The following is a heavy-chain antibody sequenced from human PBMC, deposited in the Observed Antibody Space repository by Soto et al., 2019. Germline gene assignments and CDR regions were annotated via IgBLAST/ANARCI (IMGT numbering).Heavy chain of an antibody. D-gene: IGHD6-13*01. V-gene: IGHV3-23*01. CDR1: GFTFSSYA. J-gene: IGHJ6*02. CDR2: ISGSGGST. Sequence: GGSLRLSCAASGFTFSSYAMSWVRQAPGKGLEWVSAISGSGGSTYYADSVKGRFTISRDNSKNTLYLQMNSLRAEDTAVYYCAREGIAAAGDYYYGMDVWGQGTTVTVSS. CDR3: AREGIAAAGDYYYGMDV.